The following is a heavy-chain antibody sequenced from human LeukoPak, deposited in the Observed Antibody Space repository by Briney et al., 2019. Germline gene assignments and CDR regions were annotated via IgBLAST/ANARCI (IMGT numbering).Heavy chain of an antibody. CDR3: ARETDVAAEWDYYYGMDV. V-gene: IGHV1-69*13. Sequence: SVKVSCKASGGTFSSYAISWVRQAPGQGLEWMGGIIPIFGTANYAQKFQGRVTITADESTSTAYMELSSLRSEDTAVYYCARETDVAAEWDYYYGMDVWGQGTTVTVFS. D-gene: IGHD6-13*01. J-gene: IGHJ6*02. CDR1: GGTFSSYA. CDR2: IIPIFGTA.